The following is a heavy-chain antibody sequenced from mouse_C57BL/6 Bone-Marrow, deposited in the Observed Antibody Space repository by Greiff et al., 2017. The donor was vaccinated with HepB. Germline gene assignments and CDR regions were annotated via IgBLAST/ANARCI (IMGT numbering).Heavy chain of an antibody. CDR1: GYTFTDYY. V-gene: IGHV1-19*01. CDR3: ARFPLGYFDV. Sequence: EVKLMESGPVLVKPGASVKMSCKASGYTFTDYYMNWVKQSHGKSLEWIGVINPYNGGTSYNQKFKGKATLTVDKSSSTAYMELNSLTSEDSAVYYCARFPLGYFDVWGTGTTVTVSS. CDR2: INPYNGGT. J-gene: IGHJ1*03.